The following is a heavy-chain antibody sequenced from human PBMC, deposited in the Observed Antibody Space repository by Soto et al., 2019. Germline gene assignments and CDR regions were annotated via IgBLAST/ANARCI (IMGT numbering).Heavy chain of an antibody. J-gene: IGHJ5*02. D-gene: IGHD3-10*01. Sequence: KASETLSLTCTVFGGSISSNYWSWIRQPPGKGLEWIGYIYYSGRTNYNPSLKSRVTISVDTSKNQVSLNLSSVTAADTAVYYCASNLWFGELGGWFDPWGQGTPVTVSS. CDR2: IYYSGRT. CDR3: ASNLWFGELGGWFDP. V-gene: IGHV4-59*01. CDR1: GGSISSNY.